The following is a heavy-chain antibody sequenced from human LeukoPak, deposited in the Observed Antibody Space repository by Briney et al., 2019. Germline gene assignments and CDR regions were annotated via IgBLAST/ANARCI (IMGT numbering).Heavy chain of an antibody. Sequence: GGSLRLSCAASGFTFSSYAMSWVRQAPGKGLEWVAVISYDGTNKNYADSVKGRFTISRDSSKNTVYLEMNSLRGEDTAVYYCARDPEHYGSGSYLDYWGQGSLVTVSS. J-gene: IGHJ4*02. CDR2: ISYDGTNK. CDR1: GFTFSSYA. D-gene: IGHD3-10*01. V-gene: IGHV3-30-3*01. CDR3: ARDPEHYGSGSYLDY.